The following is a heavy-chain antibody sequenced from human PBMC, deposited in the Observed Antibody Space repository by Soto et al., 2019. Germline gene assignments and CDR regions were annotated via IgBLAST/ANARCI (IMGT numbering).Heavy chain of an antibody. CDR1: GFTFSSYW. CDR3: ARDRVTGTTVSYYYYGMDV. J-gene: IGHJ6*02. V-gene: IGHV3-7*01. D-gene: IGHD1-7*01. CDR2: IKQDGSEK. Sequence: QPGGSLRLSCAASGFTFSSYWMSWVRQAPGKGLEWVANIKQDGSEKYYVDSVKGRSTISRDNAKNSLYLQMNSLRAEDTAVYYCARDRVTGTTVSYYYYGMDVWGQGTTVTVSS.